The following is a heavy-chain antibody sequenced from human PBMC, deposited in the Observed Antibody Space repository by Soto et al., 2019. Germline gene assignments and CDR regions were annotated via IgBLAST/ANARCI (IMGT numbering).Heavy chain of an antibody. V-gene: IGHV4-31*03. CDR2: IYYSGST. CDR1: GGSISSGGYY. CDR3: ARDTVAGTTVTLYGMDV. J-gene: IGHJ6*02. D-gene: IGHD4-17*01. Sequence: SETLSLTCTVSGGSISSGGYYWSWIRQHPGKGLEWIGYIYYSGSTYYNPSLKSRVTISVDTSKNQFSLKLSSVTAADTAVYYCARDTVAGTTVTLYGMDVWGQGTTVTVSS.